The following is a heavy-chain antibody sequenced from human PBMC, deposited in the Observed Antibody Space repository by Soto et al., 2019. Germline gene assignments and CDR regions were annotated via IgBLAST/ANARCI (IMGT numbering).Heavy chain of an antibody. CDR3: ARAGGEMATQSWGYYYYGMDV. D-gene: IGHD2-15*01. V-gene: IGHV1-69*01. CDR1: GGTFSSYA. CDR2: IIPIFGTA. J-gene: IGHJ6*02. Sequence: QVQLVQSGAEVKKPGSSVKVSCKASGGTFSSYAISWVRQAPGQGLEWMGGIIPIFGTANYAQKFQGRVTITADESTSTAYMELGSLRSEDTAVYYCARAGGEMATQSWGYYYYGMDVWGQGTTVTVSS.